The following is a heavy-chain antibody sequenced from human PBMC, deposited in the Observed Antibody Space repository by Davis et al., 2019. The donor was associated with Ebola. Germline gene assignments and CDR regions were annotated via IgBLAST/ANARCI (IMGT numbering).Heavy chain of an antibody. Sequence: GGSLRLSCSGSGYTFTSYWIGWVRQMPGKGLEWMGIIYPGDSDTRYSPSFQGQVAISADKSISTAYLQWSSLKASDTAMYYCARGGDIVATHFDYWGQGTLVTVSS. CDR2: IYPGDSDT. CDR3: ARGGDIVATHFDY. V-gene: IGHV5-51*01. D-gene: IGHD5-12*01. CDR1: GYTFTSYW. J-gene: IGHJ4*02.